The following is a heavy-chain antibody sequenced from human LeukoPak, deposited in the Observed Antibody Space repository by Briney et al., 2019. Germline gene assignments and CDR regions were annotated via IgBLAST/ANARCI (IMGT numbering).Heavy chain of an antibody. J-gene: IGHJ4*02. V-gene: IGHV4-34*01. CDR3: ARGIITTYSRSSELDY. Sequence: SETLSLTCAVYGGSLSGYYWSWIRQPPGKGLEWIGEMNHRGSTNYNPSLESQVTISVDTSKNQFSLRLNSVTAADTAVYYCARGIITTYSRSSELDYWGQGSLVTVSS. CDR1: GGSLSGYY. CDR2: MNHRGST. D-gene: IGHD6-6*01.